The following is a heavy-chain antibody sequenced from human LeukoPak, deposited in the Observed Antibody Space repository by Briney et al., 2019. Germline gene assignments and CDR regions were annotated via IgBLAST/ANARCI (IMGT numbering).Heavy chain of an antibody. V-gene: IGHV4-59*01. Sequence: PSETLSLTCTVSGGSISSYYWSWIRQPPGKGLEWIGYIYYSGSTNYNPSLKSRVTISVDTSKNQFSLKLSSVTAADTAVYYCARVQAYGGKGYFDYWGQGTLVTVSS. CDR3: ARVQAYGGKGYFDY. CDR1: GGSISSYY. CDR2: IYYSGST. J-gene: IGHJ4*02. D-gene: IGHD4-23*01.